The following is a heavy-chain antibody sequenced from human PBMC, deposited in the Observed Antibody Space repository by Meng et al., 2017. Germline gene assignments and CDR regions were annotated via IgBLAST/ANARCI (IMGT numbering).Heavy chain of an antibody. D-gene: IGHD3-22*01. CDR1: GGTVSSDG. V-gene: IGHV1-69*06. CDR3: ASDLPDYYDSSGYPY. CDR2: IIPIFGTA. J-gene: IGHJ4*02. Sequence: VQLVPSGAAVKKPGSSVKVSGKAYGGTVSSDGISWVRQAPGKGLEWMGGIIPIFGTANYAQKFQGRVTITADKSTSTAYMELSSLRSEDTAVYYCASDLPDYYDSSGYPYWGQGTLVTVSS.